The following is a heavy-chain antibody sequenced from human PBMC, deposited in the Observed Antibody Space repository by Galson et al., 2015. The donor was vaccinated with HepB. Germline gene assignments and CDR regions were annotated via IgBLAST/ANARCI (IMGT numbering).Heavy chain of an antibody. J-gene: IGHJ4*02. Sequence: SLRLSCAASGFTFTTYRMHWVRQAPGKGLVWVSRINTDGSNTGYADSVKGRFTISRDNAKNTLSLQMNSLRAEDTAVYYCAREAYGGSGFDYWGQGTLVTVSS. CDR3: AREAYGGSGFDY. CDR1: GFTFTTYR. D-gene: IGHD4-23*01. V-gene: IGHV3-74*01. CDR2: INTDGSNT.